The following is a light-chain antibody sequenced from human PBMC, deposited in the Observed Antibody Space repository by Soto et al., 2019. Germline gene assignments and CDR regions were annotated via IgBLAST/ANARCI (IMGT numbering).Light chain of an antibody. CDR2: GAS. J-gene: IGKJ1*01. CDR1: QSICSD. V-gene: IGKV3-15*01. Sequence: DIVMTQSPASLSVSPGERANLXCRASQSICSDFGWYQQKPGQAPRPLIYGASTRAHGSPARFSGSGSVTEFTRTISSLQSEDFAVYYGQQYNNWPETFGQGTKVDI. CDR3: QQYNNWPET.